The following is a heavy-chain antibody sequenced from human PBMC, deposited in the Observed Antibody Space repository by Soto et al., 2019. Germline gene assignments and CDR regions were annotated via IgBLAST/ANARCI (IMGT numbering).Heavy chain of an antibody. V-gene: IGHV1-2*02. CDR2: INPATGAA. Sequence: QLHLVQSGAVVKKPGASVTVSCSASGYPVTAYYMHWVRQAPGRGLEWMGGINPATGAAKYTQTFPGRVTMTRDPSTSTVFMELSGLTSEDTAVFYFARGGGVGVAGSAAFDMWGQGTLVTVSS. CDR1: GYPVTAYY. CDR3: ARGGGVGVAGSAAFDM. D-gene: IGHD3-3*01. J-gene: IGHJ3*02.